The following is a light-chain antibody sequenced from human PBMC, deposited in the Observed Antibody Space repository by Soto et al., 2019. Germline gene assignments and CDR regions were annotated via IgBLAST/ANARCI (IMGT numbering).Light chain of an antibody. J-gene: IGKJ1*01. V-gene: IGKV2-28*01. CDR1: HSLLRSSGYNY. CDR3: MQTQQTRS. CDR2: LGS. Sequence: DIVMTQSPLSLPVTPVEPSSISCWSSHSLLRSSGYNYLDWYLQKPGQSPQLLIYLGSNRASGVPDRFSGSGSGTDFTLKISRVEAEDVGVYYCMQTQQTRSFGQGTKVDIK.